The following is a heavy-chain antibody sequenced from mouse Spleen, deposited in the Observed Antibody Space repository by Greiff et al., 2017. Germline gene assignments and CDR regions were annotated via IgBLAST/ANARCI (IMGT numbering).Heavy chain of an antibody. J-gene: IGHJ4*01. D-gene: IGHD1-1*01. CDR2: IYPGDGDT. V-gene: IGHV1-80*01. CDR1: GYAFSSYW. Sequence: VQVVESGAELVKPGASVKISCKASGYAFSSYWMNWVKQRPGKGLEWIGQIYPGDGDTNYNGKFKGKATLTADKSSSTAYMQLSSLTSEDSAVYFCARTYYYGTMDYWGQGTSVTVSS. CDR3: ARTYYYGTMDY.